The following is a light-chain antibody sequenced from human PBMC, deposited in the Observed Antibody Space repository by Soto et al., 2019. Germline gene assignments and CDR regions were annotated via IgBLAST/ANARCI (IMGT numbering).Light chain of an antibody. CDR3: QQYGGSPPYT. Sequence: EIVLTQSPGTLSLSPGERATLSCRASQSVSSIYLAWYQQKPGQAPRLLIYRASSRATGIPDRFSGSGSGTDFTLTISRLEPEDFAVYYCQQYGGSPPYTFGKGTKLEIK. CDR1: QSVSSIY. CDR2: RAS. V-gene: IGKV3-20*01. J-gene: IGKJ2*01.